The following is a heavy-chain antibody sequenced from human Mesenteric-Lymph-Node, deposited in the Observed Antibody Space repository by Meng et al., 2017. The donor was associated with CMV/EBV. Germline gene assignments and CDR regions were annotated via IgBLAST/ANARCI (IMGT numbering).Heavy chain of an antibody. CDR1: GFTFSTSA. CDR2: INGRGFSR. CDR3: AKRDADFWSRVPGY. D-gene: IGHD3-3*01. Sequence: GGSLRLSCEASGFTFSTSAMTWVRQAPGKGLEWVSSINGRGFSRLYTESVKGRFTISRDNSKNMAYLQMNSLRAEDTAVYYCAKRDADFWSRVPGYWGQGTLVTVSS. J-gene: IGHJ4*02. V-gene: IGHV3-23*01.